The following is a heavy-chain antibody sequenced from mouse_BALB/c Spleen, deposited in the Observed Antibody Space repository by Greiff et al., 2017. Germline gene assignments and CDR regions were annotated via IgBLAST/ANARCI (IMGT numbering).Heavy chain of an antibody. CDR2: ILPGSGST. Sequence: QVQLQQSGAELMKPGASVKISCKATGYTFSSYWIEWVKQRPGHGLEWIGEILPGSGSTNYTEKFKGKATFTADTSSNTAYMQLSSLTSEDSAVYYCAREGYWGQGTTLTVSS. J-gene: IGHJ2*01. CDR1: GYTFSSYW. V-gene: IGHV1-9*01. CDR3: AREGY.